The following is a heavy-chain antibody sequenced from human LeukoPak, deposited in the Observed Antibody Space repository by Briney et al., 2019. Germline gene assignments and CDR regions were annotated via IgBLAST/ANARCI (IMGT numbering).Heavy chain of an antibody. Sequence: GGSLRLSCAASGFTVSSNYMSWVRQAPGKGLEWVSVIYSGGSTYYADSVKGRFTISRDNSKNTLYLQMNSLRAEDMAVYYCARVQRPYYYDSSGYCDYWGQGTLVTVSS. D-gene: IGHD3-22*01. CDR2: IYSGGST. J-gene: IGHJ4*02. V-gene: IGHV3-66*01. CDR1: GFTVSSNY. CDR3: ARVQRPYYYDSSGYCDY.